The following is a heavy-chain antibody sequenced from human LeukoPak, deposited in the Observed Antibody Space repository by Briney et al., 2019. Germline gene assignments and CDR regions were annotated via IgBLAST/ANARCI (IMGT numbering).Heavy chain of an antibody. Sequence: PAGGSLRLSCAASGLSFGTYAMTWVRQAPGKGVECVSTVCGSGGNTYYTDSVKGRFTISRDNSKNTLFLQRSSLRAEDTALYYCTKGGVVSAFGYWGQGVLVTVSS. CDR1: GLSFGTYA. CDR2: VCGSGGNT. V-gene: IGHV3-23*01. J-gene: IGHJ4*02. CDR3: TKGGVVSAFGY. D-gene: IGHD3-22*01.